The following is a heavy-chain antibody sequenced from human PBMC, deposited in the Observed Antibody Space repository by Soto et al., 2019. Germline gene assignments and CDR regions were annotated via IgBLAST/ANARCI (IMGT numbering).Heavy chain of an antibody. D-gene: IGHD1-26*01. CDR2: IYYSGST. V-gene: IGHV4-31*03. Sequence: SETLSLTCTVSGGSISSGGYYWSWIRQHPGKGLEWIGYIYYSGSTYYNPSLKSRVTISVDTSKNQFSLKLSSVTAADTAVYYCARVTKWELLHAYWFDPWGQGTLVTVS. J-gene: IGHJ5*02. CDR3: ARVTKWELLHAYWFDP. CDR1: GGSISSGGYY.